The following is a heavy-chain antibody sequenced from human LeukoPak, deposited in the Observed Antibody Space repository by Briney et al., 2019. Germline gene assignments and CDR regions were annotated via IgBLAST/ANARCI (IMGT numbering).Heavy chain of an antibody. V-gene: IGHV3-30-3*01. CDR3: ARDSPDSSGWREDANIDY. CDR2: ISYDGSNK. J-gene: IGHJ4*02. CDR1: GFTFSSYA. Sequence: GGSLRLSCAASGFTFSSYAMHWVRQAPGKGLEWVAVISYDGSNKYYADSVKGRFTISRDNSKNTLYLQMNSLRAEDAAVYYCARDSPDSSGWREDANIDYWGQGTLVTVSS. D-gene: IGHD6-19*01.